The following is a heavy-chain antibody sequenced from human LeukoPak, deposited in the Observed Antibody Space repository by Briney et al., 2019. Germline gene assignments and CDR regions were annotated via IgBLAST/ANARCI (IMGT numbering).Heavy chain of an antibody. CDR1: GFTFSNYG. CDR3: ARAVGATGEPNDAFDI. CDR2: IWYDGSNK. V-gene: IGHV3-33*01. Sequence: GRSLRLSCAASGFTFSNYGIHWVRQAPGRGLEWVALIWYDGSNKYYADSVKDRFTISRDNSKNTLYVQMNSLRAEDTAVYYCARAVGATGEPNDAFDIWGQGTMVTVSS. J-gene: IGHJ3*02. D-gene: IGHD1-26*01.